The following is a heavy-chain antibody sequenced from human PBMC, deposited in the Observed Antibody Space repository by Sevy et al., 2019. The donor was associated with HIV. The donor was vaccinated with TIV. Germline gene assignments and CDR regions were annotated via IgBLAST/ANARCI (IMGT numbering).Heavy chain of an antibody. J-gene: IGHJ6*02. CDR1: GYRLIEVS. D-gene: IGHD2-15*01. Sequence: ASVKVSCKVAGYRLIEVSMHWVRQAPGKGLEWTGHLDPEDGETIDAQKFQGRVTMTEDTSTDTAYMEVSSLRSEDTAVYYCAADRGEDYCSGNSCQRHYYNGLDVWSQGTTVTVSS. CDR2: LDPEDGET. V-gene: IGHV1-24*01. CDR3: AADRGEDYCSGNSCQRHYYNGLDV.